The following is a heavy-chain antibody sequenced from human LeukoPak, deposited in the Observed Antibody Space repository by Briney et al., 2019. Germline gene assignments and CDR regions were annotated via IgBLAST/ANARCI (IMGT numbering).Heavy chain of an antibody. CDR1: GFTFSNYE. J-gene: IGHJ4*02. CDR3: ATPPGSTDY. Sequence: GGSLRLSCAASGFTFSNYEMKWVRQAPGKGLECVSYISSSGDTIYYADSVKGRFTISRDNAKNSLYLQMNSLRAEDTAIYYCATPPGSTDYWGQGTLVTVSS. CDR2: ISSSGDTI. D-gene: IGHD2-15*01. V-gene: IGHV3-48*03.